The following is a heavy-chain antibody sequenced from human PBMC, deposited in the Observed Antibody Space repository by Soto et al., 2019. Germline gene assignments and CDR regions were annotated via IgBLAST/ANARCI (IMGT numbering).Heavy chain of an antibody. CDR1: GGSISSGGYY. J-gene: IGHJ3*02. CDR2: IYYSGST. V-gene: IGHV4-31*03. D-gene: IGHD2-15*01. CDR3: ARYCSGGSCYTGAFDI. Sequence: PSETLSLTCTVSGGSISSGGYYWSWLRQHQGKGLEWIGYIYYSGSTYYNPSLKSRVTISVDTSKNQFSLKLSSVTAADTAVYYCARYCSGGSCYTGAFDIWGQGTMVTVSS.